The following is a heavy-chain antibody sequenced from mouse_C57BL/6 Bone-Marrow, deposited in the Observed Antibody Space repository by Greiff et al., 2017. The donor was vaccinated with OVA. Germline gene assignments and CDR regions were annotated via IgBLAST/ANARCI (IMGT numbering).Heavy chain of an antibody. CDR2: IDPENGDT. CDR1: GFNIKDDY. CDR3: TTAYSN. V-gene: IGHV14-4*01. J-gene: IGHJ2*01. Sequence: EVKLMESGAELVRPGASVKLSCTASGFNIKDDYMHWVKQRPEQGLEWIGWIDPENGDTEYASKFQGKATITADTSSNTAYLQLSSLTSEDTAVYYCTTAYSNRGQGTTLTVSS. D-gene: IGHD2-5*01.